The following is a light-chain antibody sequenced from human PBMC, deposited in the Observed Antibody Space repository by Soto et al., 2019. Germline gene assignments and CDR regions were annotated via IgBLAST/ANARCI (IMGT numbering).Light chain of an antibody. V-gene: IGLV1-44*01. Sequence: QSVLTQPPSASGTPGQRVTISCSGSSSNIGSNTVNWYQQLPGTAPKLLIYSNNQRPSGVPARFSGSKSGTSASLAISGLQSEDEADYYCAAWDDSLNGQVVFGGGTQLTVL. CDR1: SSNIGSNT. CDR2: SNN. CDR3: AAWDDSLNGQVV. J-gene: IGLJ2*01.